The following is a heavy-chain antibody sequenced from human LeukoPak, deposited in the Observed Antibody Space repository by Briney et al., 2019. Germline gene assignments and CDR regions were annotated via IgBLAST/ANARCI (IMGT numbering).Heavy chain of an antibody. CDR1: GYGFTSYW. V-gene: IGHV5-51*01. CDR3: ARYFDSSSSLYFDY. CDR2: IYPGDSDT. D-gene: IGHD6-6*01. Sequence: GESLKISCKGSGYGFTSYWIGWVRQMPGKGLEWMGIIYPGDSDTRYSPSFQGQVTISADKSISPAYLQWSSLKASDPAMYYCARYFDSSSSLYFDYWGQGTLVTVSS. J-gene: IGHJ4*02.